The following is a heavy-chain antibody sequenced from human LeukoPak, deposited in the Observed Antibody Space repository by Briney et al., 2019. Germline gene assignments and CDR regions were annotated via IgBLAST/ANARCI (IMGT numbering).Heavy chain of an antibody. CDR3: ARGDYYGSGSYYYNWFDP. J-gene: IGHJ5*02. CDR1: GGTFSSYA. CDR2: IIPIFGTA. D-gene: IGHD3-10*01. Sequence: SVKVSCKASGGTFSSYAISWVRQAPGQGLEWMGGIIPIFGTANYAQKFQGRVTITADESTSTAYMELSSLRSEDTAVYYCARGDYYGSGSYYYNWFDPWGQGTLVTVSS. V-gene: IGHV1-69*13.